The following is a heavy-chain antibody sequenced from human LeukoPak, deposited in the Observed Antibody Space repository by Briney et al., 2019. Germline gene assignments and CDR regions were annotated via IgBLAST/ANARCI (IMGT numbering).Heavy chain of an antibody. V-gene: IGHV4-39*01. J-gene: IGHJ3*02. CDR3: ARHVTISGPCDASDS. CDR1: GGSISSSSYY. CDR2: IYYSGST. D-gene: IGHD5-24*01. Sequence: SETLSLTCAVSGGSISSSSYYWGWIRQPPGKGLEWIGSIYYSGSTYYNPSLKSRVTISVDTSKNQFSLKLRSVTAADTAVYYCARHVTISGPCDASDSWGQGTMVTVSP.